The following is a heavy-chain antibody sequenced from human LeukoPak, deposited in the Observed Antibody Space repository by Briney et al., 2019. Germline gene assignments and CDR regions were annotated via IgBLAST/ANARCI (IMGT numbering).Heavy chain of an antibody. CDR2: IYSGGTT. Sequence: QPGGSLRLSCAASGFTVSSNYLSWVRQAPGKGLEWVSVIYSGGTTYYAESVKGRFTISRDNSKNTLYLQMNSLRGDDTAVYYCARRDGGSCLDYWGQGTLVTVSS. D-gene: IGHD2-15*01. J-gene: IGHJ4*02. CDR3: ARRDGGSCLDY. V-gene: IGHV3-66*04. CDR1: GFTVSSNY.